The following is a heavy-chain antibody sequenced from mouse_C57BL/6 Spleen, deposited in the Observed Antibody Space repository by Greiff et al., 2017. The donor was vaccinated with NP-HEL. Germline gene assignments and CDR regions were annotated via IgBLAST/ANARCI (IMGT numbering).Heavy chain of an antibody. J-gene: IGHJ3*01. CDR2: IDPETGGP. Sequence: VQLQQSGAELVRPGASVTLSCKASGYTFTDYEMHWVKQTPVHGLEWIGAIDPETGGPAYNQKFKGKAILTADKSSSTAYMELRSLTSEASAVYYYTRSRGNYQAWFAYWGQGTLVTVSA. D-gene: IGHD2-1*01. CDR1: GYTFTDYE. CDR3: TRSRGNYQAWFAY. V-gene: IGHV1-15*01.